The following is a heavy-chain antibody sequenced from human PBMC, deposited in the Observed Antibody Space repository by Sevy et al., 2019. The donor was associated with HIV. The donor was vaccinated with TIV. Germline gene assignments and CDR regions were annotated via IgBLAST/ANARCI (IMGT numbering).Heavy chain of an antibody. D-gene: IGHD6-25*01. V-gene: IGHV1-46*01. CDR1: GYTFTSYY. CDR2: INPSGGST. J-gene: IGHJ4*02. Sequence: ASVKVSCKASGYTFTSYYMHWVRQAPGQGLEWMGIINPSGGSTSYALKFQGRVTMTRDTSTSTVYMELSSLRSEDTAVYYCAILKQQRLVDYWGQGTLVTVSS. CDR3: AILKQQRLVDY.